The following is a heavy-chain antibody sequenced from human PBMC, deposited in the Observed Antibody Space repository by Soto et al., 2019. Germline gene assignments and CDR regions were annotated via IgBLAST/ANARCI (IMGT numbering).Heavy chain of an antibody. CDR1: GGTFSSYA. Sequence: QVQLVQSGAEVKKPGSSVKVSCKASGGTFSSYAISWVRQAPGQGLEWMGGIIPIFGTANYAQKFQGRVTMTADESTSTAYMELSSLRSEDTAVYYCASPARRGIPGSDAFDIWGQGTMVTASS. J-gene: IGHJ3*02. D-gene: IGHD1-20*01. V-gene: IGHV1-69*12. CDR2: IIPIFGTA. CDR3: ASPARRGIPGSDAFDI.